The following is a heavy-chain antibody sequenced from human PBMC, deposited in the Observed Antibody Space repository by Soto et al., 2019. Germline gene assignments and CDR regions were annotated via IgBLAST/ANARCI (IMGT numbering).Heavy chain of an antibody. CDR3: AKRLGDIDSFDM. J-gene: IGHJ3*02. V-gene: IGHV3-23*01. CDR1: GFTFSSYG. D-gene: IGHD3-16*01. Sequence: EVQLLESGGGLVQPGGSLRISCAASGFTFSSYGMSWVRQASGKGLEWVSATVDTGGATYYADSVKGRFTISRDNSRNTLYLQMNSLRAEDTAVYYCAKRLGDIDSFDMWGQGTMVTVSS. CDR2: TVDTGGAT.